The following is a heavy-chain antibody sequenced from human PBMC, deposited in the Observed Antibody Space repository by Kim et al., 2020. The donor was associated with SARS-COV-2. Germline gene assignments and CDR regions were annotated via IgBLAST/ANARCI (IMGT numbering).Heavy chain of an antibody. CDR2: IKQDGSEK. CDR3: ARDATPAARPSNQWFDP. D-gene: IGHD6-6*01. CDR1: GFTFSSYW. V-gene: IGHV3-7*01. Sequence: GGSLRLSCAASGFTFSSYWMSWVRQAPGKGLEWVANIKQDGSEKYYVDSVKGRFTISRDNAKNTLYLQMNSLRAEDTAVYYCARDATPAARPSNQWFDPWGQGTLVTVSS. J-gene: IGHJ5*02.